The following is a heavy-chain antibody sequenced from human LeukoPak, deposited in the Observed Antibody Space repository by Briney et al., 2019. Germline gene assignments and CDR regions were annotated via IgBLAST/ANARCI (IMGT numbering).Heavy chain of an antibody. Sequence: PGGSLRLSRAASGFTFSSYDMHWVRQATGKGLEWVSTIGTAGDTYSSGSVKGRFTVSRENAKNALYLQMNSLRAGDTAVYYCARATVGLDYWGQGTLVTVSS. J-gene: IGHJ4*02. V-gene: IGHV3-13*04. CDR2: IGTAGDT. CDR1: GFTFSSYD. D-gene: IGHD2-15*01. CDR3: ARATVGLDY.